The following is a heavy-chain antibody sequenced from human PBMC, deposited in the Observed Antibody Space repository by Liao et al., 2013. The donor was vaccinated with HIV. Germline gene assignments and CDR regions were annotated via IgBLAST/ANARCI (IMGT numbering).Heavy chain of an antibody. CDR3: ARGGGHYDY. CDR2: ISYTGNT. D-gene: IGHD3-16*01. J-gene: IGHJ4*02. V-gene: IGHV4-59*01. Sequence: QLQLRESGPGLVRPSETLSLTCAVSGGSISGYYWSWIRQPPGKGLEWVGHISYTGNTIFNPSLKSRVTMSVDTSRNYVSLKVNSVTAADTAVYYCARGGGHYDYWGQGTPVTVSS. CDR1: GGSISGYY.